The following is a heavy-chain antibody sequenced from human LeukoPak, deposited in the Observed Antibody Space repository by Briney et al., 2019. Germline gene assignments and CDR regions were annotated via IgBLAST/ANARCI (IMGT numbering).Heavy chain of an antibody. CDR2: IYTSGST. CDR1: GGSISSGSYY. D-gene: IGHD6-19*01. J-gene: IGHJ5*02. CDR3: ARAVAGTMDWFDP. V-gene: IGHV4-61*02. Sequence: SETLSLTCTVSGGSISSGSYYWSWIRQPAGKGLEWIGRIYTSGSTNYNPSLKSRVTISVDTSKNQFSLKLSSVTAADTAVYYCARAVAGTMDWFDPWGQGTLVTVSS.